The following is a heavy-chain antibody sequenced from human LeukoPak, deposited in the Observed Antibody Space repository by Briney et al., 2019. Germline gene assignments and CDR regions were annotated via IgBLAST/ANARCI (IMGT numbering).Heavy chain of an antibody. Sequence: PGGSLRLSCAGSGFSFSSYGMHWVRQAPGKGLEWMAFIRSDGSNKYYADSVKGRFTISRDNSKNTLYLQMNSLGAEDTAVYYCARGTWATLYYYYMDVWGKGTTVTVSS. V-gene: IGHV3-30*02. J-gene: IGHJ6*03. CDR3: ARGTWATLYYYYMDV. CDR1: GFSFSSYG. CDR2: IRSDGSNK. D-gene: IGHD5-24*01.